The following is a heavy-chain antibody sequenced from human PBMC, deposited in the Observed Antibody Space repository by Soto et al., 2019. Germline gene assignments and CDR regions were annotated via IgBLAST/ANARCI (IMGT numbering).Heavy chain of an antibody. CDR3: ARDAPPADY. V-gene: IGHV1-18*01. CDR1: GYTFTSYA. Sequence: QVQLVQSGAEVKKPGASVKVSCKASGYTFTSYAISWVRQAPGQGLEWMGWISAYNGNTNYAQKLQGRVTMTTDTNTSRVYMELRSLRSGDTAVYYGARDAPPADYWGQGTLVTVSS. CDR2: ISAYNGNT. J-gene: IGHJ4*02.